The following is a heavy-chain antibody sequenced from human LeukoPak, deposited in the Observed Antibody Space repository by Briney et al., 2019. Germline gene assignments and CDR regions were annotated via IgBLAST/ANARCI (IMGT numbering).Heavy chain of an antibody. D-gene: IGHD3-9*01. CDR2: ISSSSSYI. CDR1: GFTFSSYS. V-gene: IGHV3-21*01. CDR3: ARMLYDILTGYPPDAFDI. J-gene: IGHJ3*02. Sequence: PGGSLRLSCAASGFTFSSYSMNWVRQAPGKGLEWVSSISSSSSYIYYADSVKGRFTISRDNAKNSLYLQMNSLRAEDTAVYYCARMLYDILTGYPPDAFDIWDQGTMVTVSS.